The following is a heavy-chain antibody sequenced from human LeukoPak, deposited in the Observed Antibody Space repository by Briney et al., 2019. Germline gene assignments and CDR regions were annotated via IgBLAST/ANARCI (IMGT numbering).Heavy chain of an antibody. Sequence: GRSLRLSCTASGFTFGDYAMSWVRQAPGKGLEWVGFIRSKAYGGTTEYAASVKGRFTISRDDSKSIAYLQMNSLKTEDTAVYYCTRDRRYGDSSGYYSGRRGPPTLYYYYYGMDVWGQGTTVTVSS. CDR3: TRDRRYGDSSGYYSGRRGPPTLYYYYYGMDV. CDR1: GFTFGDYA. V-gene: IGHV3-49*04. J-gene: IGHJ6*02. CDR2: IRSKAYGGTT. D-gene: IGHD3-22*01.